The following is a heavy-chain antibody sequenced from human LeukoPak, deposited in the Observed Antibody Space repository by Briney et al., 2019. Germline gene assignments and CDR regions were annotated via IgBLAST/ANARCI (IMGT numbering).Heavy chain of an antibody. V-gene: IGHV3-30*02. CDR1: GFSFNNYG. Sequence: GGSLRLSCGASGFSFNNYGMHWVRQAPGKGLEWLTFIRYDTSNEYYAVSVKGRFTISRDNSKNTLYLEMNSLRPEDTAVYYCARGGTVIKALDFWGQGILDAVSS. J-gene: IGHJ4*02. D-gene: IGHD2-21*01. CDR2: IRYDTSNE. CDR3: ARGGTVIKALDF.